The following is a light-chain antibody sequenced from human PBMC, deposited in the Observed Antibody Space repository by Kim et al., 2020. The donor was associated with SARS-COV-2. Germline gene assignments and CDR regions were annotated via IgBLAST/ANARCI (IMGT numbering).Light chain of an antibody. CDR2: GAS. V-gene: IGKV3-15*01. CDR1: QSVSSN. Sequence: VSPGERATLSCRASQSVSSNLAWYQQKPGQAPRLLIYGASTRATGIPARFSGSGSGTEFTLTISSLQSEDFAVYYCQQYNNWPIAFGPGTKVDIK. J-gene: IGKJ3*01. CDR3: QQYNNWPIA.